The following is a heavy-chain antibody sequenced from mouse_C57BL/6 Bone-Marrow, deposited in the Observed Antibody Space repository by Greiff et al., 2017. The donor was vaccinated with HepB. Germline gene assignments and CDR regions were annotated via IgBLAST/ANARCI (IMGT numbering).Heavy chain of an antibody. CDR3: ARRGWLLDY. Sequence: QVQLKESGPELVKPGASVKISCKASGYAFSSSWMNWVKQRPGKGLEWIGRIYPGDGDTNYNGKFKGKATLTADKSSSTAYMQLSSLTSEDSAVYFCARRGWLLDYWGQGTTLTVSS. CDR2: IYPGDGDT. D-gene: IGHD2-3*01. V-gene: IGHV1-82*01. CDR1: GYAFSSSW. J-gene: IGHJ2*01.